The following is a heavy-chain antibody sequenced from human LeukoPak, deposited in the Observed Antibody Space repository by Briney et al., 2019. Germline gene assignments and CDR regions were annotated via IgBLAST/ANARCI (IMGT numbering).Heavy chain of an antibody. V-gene: IGHV1-69*05. Sequence: SVKVSCKASGGTFSSYAISWVRQAPGQGLEWMGGIIPIFGTANYAQKFQGRATITTDESTSTAYMELSSLRSEDTAVYYCARDRGSSPPDAFDIWGQGTMVTVSS. CDR3: ARDRGSSPPDAFDI. J-gene: IGHJ3*02. D-gene: IGHD1-26*01. CDR1: GGTFSSYA. CDR2: IIPIFGTA.